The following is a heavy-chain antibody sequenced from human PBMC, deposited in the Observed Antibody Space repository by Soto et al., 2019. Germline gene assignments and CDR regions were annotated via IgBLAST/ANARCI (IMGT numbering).Heavy chain of an antibody. Sequence: ASVKVSCKASGGTFRSYAISWVRQAPGQGLEWMGGIIPIFGTANYAQKFQGRVTITADESTSTAYMELSSLRSEDTAVYYCARRGRITIFGVVQESGGYYFDYWGQGTLVTVSS. CDR1: GGTFRSYA. J-gene: IGHJ4*02. V-gene: IGHV1-69*13. CDR2: IIPIFGTA. D-gene: IGHD3-3*01. CDR3: ARRGRITIFGVVQESGGYYFDY.